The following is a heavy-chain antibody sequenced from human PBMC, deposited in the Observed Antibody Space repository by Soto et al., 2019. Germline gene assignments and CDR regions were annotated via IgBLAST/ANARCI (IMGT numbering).Heavy chain of an antibody. V-gene: IGHV1-18*04. D-gene: IGHD4-17*01. CDR1: GYDFERFP. J-gene: IGHJ4*02. CDR3: AREQYEFGDLYYVDY. CDR2: ISPYSGSR. Sequence: QVQLVQSGGEVKRPGASVKVSCKASGYDFERFPISWVRQARGQGLEWMGLISPYSGSRYYAEKFQGRVTMTTDTSTXXXXXXXXXLTXDXXXVXFCAREQYEFGDLYYVDYWGQGTLVTVSS.